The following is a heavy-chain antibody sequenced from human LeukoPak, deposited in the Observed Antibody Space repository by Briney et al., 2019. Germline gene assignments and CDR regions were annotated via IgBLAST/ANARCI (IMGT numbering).Heavy chain of an antibody. CDR1: GFTFSSYA. CDR2: IIGSGGYT. J-gene: IGHJ4*02. D-gene: IGHD1-26*01. V-gene: IGHV3-23*01. CDR3: VKQRGIYLDFDY. Sequence: GGSLRLSCAASGFTFSSYAMSWVRQAPGKGLAWVSAIIGSGGYTYYADSVKGRFTLSRDNSKNTLSLQMDSLRTEDTAVYYCVKQRGIYLDFDYWGQGALVTVSS.